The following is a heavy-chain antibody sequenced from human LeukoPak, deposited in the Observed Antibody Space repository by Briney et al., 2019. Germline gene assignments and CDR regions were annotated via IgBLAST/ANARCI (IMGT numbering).Heavy chain of an antibody. V-gene: IGHV3-53*01. CDR2: IYSDDTT. Sequence: GGSLRLSCAVSGFAVSGNYMSWIRQGPGKGLEWVSLIYSDDTTLYADSVKGRFTISRDISKNTLYLQMSSLRAEDTAVYYCARRAGGYSHPYDYWGQGVLVTVSS. CDR1: GFAVSGNY. CDR3: ARRAGGYSHPYDY. J-gene: IGHJ4*02. D-gene: IGHD4-23*01.